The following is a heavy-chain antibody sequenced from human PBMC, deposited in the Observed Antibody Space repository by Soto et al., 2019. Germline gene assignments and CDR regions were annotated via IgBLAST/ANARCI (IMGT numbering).Heavy chain of an antibody. CDR2: IYYSGNT. J-gene: IGHJ4*02. D-gene: IGHD1-1*01. CDR3: ARQLGLWQPLDY. Sequence: QVQLQESGPRLVKPSETLSLTCSVSGGSMRDNYWSWIRQSPGKGPEWIGYIYYSGNTNYNPSLKSRVTISVDMPKSLFSLKLNSVTAADTAVYYCARQLGLWQPLDYWGRGTLVTVSS. V-gene: IGHV4-59*01. CDR1: GGSMRDNY.